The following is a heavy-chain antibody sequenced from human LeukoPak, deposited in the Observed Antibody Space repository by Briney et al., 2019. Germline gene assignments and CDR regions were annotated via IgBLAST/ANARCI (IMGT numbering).Heavy chain of an antibody. D-gene: IGHD1-26*01. CDR3: ATGYLAPGPTYDY. J-gene: IGHJ4*02. CDR1: GFTFSGYA. CDR2: ISNSGDST. V-gene: IGHV3-23*01. Sequence: GGSLRLSCAASGFTFSGYAMGWVRQAPGKGPEWVSAISNSGDSTHYADSVKGRFTISRDNSKNTLHLQMNSLRGEDTAVYYCATGYLAPGPTYDYWGQGALVTVSS.